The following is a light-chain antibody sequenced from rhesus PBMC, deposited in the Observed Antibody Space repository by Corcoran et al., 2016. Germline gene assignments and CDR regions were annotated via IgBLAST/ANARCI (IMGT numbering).Light chain of an antibody. CDR1: QGITND. Sequence: DIQMTQSPSSLSASVGDRVTITCRASQGITNDLAWYQQKPGETPKLLIYEAARLQSGIPSRFSGSGSGTDFTLPISSLQPGDFATYYCQHYYSTPYSFGQGTKVEIK. CDR3: QHYYSTPYS. CDR2: EAA. J-gene: IGKJ2*01. V-gene: IGKV1-25*01.